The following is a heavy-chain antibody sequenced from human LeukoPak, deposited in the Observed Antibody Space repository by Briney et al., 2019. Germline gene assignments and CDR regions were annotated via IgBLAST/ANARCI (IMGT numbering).Heavy chain of an antibody. V-gene: IGHV3-11*01. D-gene: IGHD3-22*01. J-gene: IGHJ5*02. CDR1: GFTFSDDY. Sequence: GRSLRLSRAASGFTFSDDYMNWMLQAPGKGLKWVSYISSSGSTIYYADSVKGRFTISRENAKNSLYLKMNSLRAEDTAVYYCARVGSGYYGGEKWFDPWGQGTLVTVSS. CDR2: ISSSGSTI. CDR3: ARVGSGYYGGEKWFDP.